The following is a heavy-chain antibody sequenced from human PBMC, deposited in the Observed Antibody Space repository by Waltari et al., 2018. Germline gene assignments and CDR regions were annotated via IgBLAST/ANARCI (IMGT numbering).Heavy chain of an antibody. CDR3: AKDRWRGGYFDY. V-gene: IGHV3-30*02. J-gene: IGHJ4*02. Sequence: QVQLVESGGGVVQPGGSQRLSCAASGCASRSTAIPSARQAPGKGLEWVAFIRYDGSNKYYADSVKGRFTISRDNSKNTLYLQMNSLRAEDTAVYYCAKDRWRGGYFDYWGQGTLVTVSS. D-gene: IGHD2-15*01. CDR2: IRYDGSNK. CDR1: GCASRSTA.